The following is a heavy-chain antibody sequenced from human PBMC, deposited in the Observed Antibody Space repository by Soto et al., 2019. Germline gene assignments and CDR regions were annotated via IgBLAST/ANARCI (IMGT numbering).Heavy chain of an antibody. D-gene: IGHD1-26*01. CDR3: ARGSFVGANGGADAFDS. J-gene: IGHJ3*02. CDR1: GYTFTANY. V-gene: IGHV1-2*04. Sequence: VQLVQSEADVEKPGASVTVSCKTSGYTFTANYIHWVRQAPGQSLEWMGWINTNNGGTHFAQKFQDWVTLTRDKSISTAYMELRRLKSDDTAIYYCARGSFVGANGGADAFDSWCQGTMVSVSS. CDR2: INTNNGGT.